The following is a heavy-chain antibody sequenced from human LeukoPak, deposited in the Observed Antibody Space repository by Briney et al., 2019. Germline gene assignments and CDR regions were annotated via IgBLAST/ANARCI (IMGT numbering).Heavy chain of an antibody. V-gene: IGHV3-53*01. D-gene: IGHD1-1*01. J-gene: IGHJ4*02. CDR1: GFSVSSIY. Sequence: GGSLRLSCAASGFSVSSIYMNWVGQAPGQGLEWVSVIYSDGTTYYADSVKGRFTISRDDSKNTLYLHMNSLRAEDTAVYYCARAPNWRFDHWGQGTLVTVSS. CDR2: IYSDGTT. CDR3: ARAPNWRFDH.